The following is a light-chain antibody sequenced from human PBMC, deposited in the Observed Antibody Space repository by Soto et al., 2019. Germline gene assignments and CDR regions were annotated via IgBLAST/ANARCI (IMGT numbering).Light chain of an antibody. CDR3: QQYNIWPPLT. CDR1: QNIRNN. Sequence: EIVMTQSPATLSVSPGEGVTLFCRASQNIRNNLAWYQQRPGQAPRLLIYGASTRATGVPARFSGSGSGTDFTLTINSLQSDDSAVYYCQQYNIWPPLTFGGGTAVEIK. V-gene: IGKV3-15*01. J-gene: IGKJ4*01. CDR2: GAS.